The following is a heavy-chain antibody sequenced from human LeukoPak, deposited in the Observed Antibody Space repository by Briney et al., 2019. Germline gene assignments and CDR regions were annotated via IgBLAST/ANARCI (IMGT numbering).Heavy chain of an antibody. CDR3: ASSRDGPDY. CDR1: GGSFSGYY. CDR2: INHSGST. J-gene: IGHJ4*02. V-gene: IGHV4-34*01. Sequence: SETLSLTCAVYGGSFSGYYWSWIRQPPEKGLEWIGEINHSGSTNYNPSLKSRVTISVDTSKNQFSLKLSSVTAADTAVYYCASSRDGPDYWGQGTLVTVSS. D-gene: IGHD5-24*01.